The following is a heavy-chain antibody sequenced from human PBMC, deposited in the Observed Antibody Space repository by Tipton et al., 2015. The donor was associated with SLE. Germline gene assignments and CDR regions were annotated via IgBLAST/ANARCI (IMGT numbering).Heavy chain of an antibody. V-gene: IGHV4-39*01. Sequence: TLSLTCTVSSGSISTNSYYWGWIRQPPGRGLEWIGSIFYSGITYQNPSLKSRLTMSVDTSKNQFSLRLSSVTAADTAVYYCARSSSGYYVDYWGQGTLVTVSS. CDR1: SGSISTNSYY. CDR2: IFYSGIT. CDR3: ARSSSGYYVDY. D-gene: IGHD3-22*01. J-gene: IGHJ4*02.